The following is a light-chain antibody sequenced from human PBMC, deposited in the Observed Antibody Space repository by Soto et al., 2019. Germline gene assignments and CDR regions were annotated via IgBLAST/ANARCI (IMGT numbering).Light chain of an antibody. CDR2: DVS. CDR1: SSDVGGYNY. CDR3: SSYTSSSTLVV. J-gene: IGLJ2*01. Sequence: QSALTQPASVSGSPGQSITISCTGTSSDVGGYNYVSWYQQHPGKAPKLMIYDVSNRPSGVSNRFSGYKSGNTASLTISGLQAEDEADYDCSSYTSSSTLVVFGGGTKLTGL. V-gene: IGLV2-14*01.